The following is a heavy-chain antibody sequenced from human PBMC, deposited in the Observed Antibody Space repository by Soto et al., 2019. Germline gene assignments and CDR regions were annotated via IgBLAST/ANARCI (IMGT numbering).Heavy chain of an antibody. CDR3: AKASSTTFLPLYYGMDA. V-gene: IGHV3-7*01. J-gene: IGHJ6*02. D-gene: IGHD2-2*01. CDR1: GFTFSSYW. CDR2: IKQDGSEK. Sequence: GGSLRLSCAASGFTFSSYWMSWVRQAPGKGLEWVANIKQDGSEKYYVDSVKGRFTISRDNAKNSLYLQMNSLRAEDTAVYYCAKASSTTFLPLYYGMDAWGQGTTVTV.